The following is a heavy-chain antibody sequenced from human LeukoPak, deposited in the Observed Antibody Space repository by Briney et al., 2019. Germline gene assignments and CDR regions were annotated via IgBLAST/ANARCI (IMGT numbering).Heavy chain of an antibody. V-gene: IGHV3-23*01. J-gene: IGHJ4*02. D-gene: IGHD4-17*01. CDR2: ISGSGGST. CDR1: GFTFSSYA. Sequence: GGSLRLSCAASGFTFSSYAMSWVRQAPGKGLEWVSAISGSGGSTYYADSVKGRFTISRDNSRNTLYLQMNSLRAEDTAVYYCAKEQLDYYGDNESFDYWGQGTLVTVSS. CDR3: AKEQLDYYGDNESFDY.